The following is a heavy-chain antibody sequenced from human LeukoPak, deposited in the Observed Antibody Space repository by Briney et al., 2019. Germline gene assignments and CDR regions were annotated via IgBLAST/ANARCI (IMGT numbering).Heavy chain of an antibody. CDR3: ARFSTFYVFWSPLDY. J-gene: IGHJ4*02. CDR2: VSYSGGT. V-gene: IGHV4-59*02. D-gene: IGHD3-3*01. CDR1: GASVSSHY. Sequence: PSETLSLTCTVSGASVSSHYWSWIRQPPGKGLEWIGYVSYSGGTNYNPSLKSRVTISLDTSKDQFSLRLNSVTAADTAVYYCARFSTFYVFWSPLDYWGQGTLVTVSS.